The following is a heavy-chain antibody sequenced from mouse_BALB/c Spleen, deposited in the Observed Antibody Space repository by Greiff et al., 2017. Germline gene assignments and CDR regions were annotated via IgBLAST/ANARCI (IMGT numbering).Heavy chain of an antibody. D-gene: IGHD3-2*01. J-gene: IGHJ2*01. V-gene: IGHV3-5*02. CDR2: IYYSGTI. CDR3: ARDEGRQLGPDY. Sequence: VQLKQSGPGLVKPSQTVSLTCTVTGISITTGNYRWSWIRQFPGNKLEWIGYIYYSGTITYNPSLTSRTTITRDTSKNQFFLEMNSLTAEDTATYYCARDEGRQLGPDYWGQGTTLTVSS. CDR1: GISITTGNYR.